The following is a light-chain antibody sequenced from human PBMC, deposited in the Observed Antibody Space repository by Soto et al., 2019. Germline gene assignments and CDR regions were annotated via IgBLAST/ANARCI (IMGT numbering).Light chain of an antibody. CDR2: GAS. CDR3: QQYGSSAWT. CDR1: QSVSSSY. J-gene: IGKJ1*01. V-gene: IGKV3-20*01. Sequence: DILLTQSPGTLSLYPGERATLSCRASQSVSSSYLAWYQHKPGQAPRLLIYGASSRATGIPDRFSGSGSGTDFTLTISRLEPEDFAVYYCQQYGSSAWTFGQGTKVDIK.